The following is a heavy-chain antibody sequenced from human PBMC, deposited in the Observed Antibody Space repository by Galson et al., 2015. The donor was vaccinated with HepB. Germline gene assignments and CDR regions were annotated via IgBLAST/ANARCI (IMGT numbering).Heavy chain of an antibody. D-gene: IGHD2-15*01. Sequence: SLRLSCAASGFTFSSYAMSWVRQAPGKGLEWVSAISGSGGSTYYADSVKGRFTISRDNSKNTLYLQMNSLRAEDTAVYYCARGYCSGGSCYPNNWFDPWGQGTLVTVSS. CDR3: ARGYCSGGSCYPNNWFDP. J-gene: IGHJ5*02. CDR1: GFTFSSYA. V-gene: IGHV3-23*01. CDR2: ISGSGGST.